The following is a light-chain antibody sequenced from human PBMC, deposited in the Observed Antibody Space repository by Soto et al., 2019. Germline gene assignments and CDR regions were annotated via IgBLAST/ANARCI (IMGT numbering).Light chain of an antibody. CDR1: EDINSR. CDR3: QQADSFPIT. J-gene: IGKJ5*01. V-gene: IGKV1-12*01. Sequence: DILMTQSPSSVSASVGDRVTISCRASEDINSRLAWYQQKPGNAPKLLIYAAFILQSGVPSRFSGYGSGTDFTLSISSLQPEDFATYYCQQADSFPITFGQGTRLRL. CDR2: AAF.